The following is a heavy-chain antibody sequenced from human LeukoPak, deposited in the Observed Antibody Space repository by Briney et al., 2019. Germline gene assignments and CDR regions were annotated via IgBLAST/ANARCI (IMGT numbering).Heavy chain of an antibody. CDR1: GLTFSDYW. J-gene: IGHJ6*04. CDR2: IKHDGSEK. CDR3: ATDRGLR. Sequence: GGALRLSCAASGLTFSDYWMYWVRQAPGKGREGGADIKHDGSEKYYVDSVKGRFTISRDNAKNSLYLQMNSLRVEDTAVYYCATDRGLRWGKGTTVTVPS. V-gene: IGHV3-7*03.